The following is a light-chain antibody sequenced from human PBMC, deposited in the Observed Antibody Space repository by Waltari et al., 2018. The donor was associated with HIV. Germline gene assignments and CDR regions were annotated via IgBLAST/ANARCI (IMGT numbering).Light chain of an antibody. CDR2: EVN. V-gene: IGLV2-8*01. Sequence: QSALTQPPSASGSPGQAVTISCTGTRSDVGGYNYVSWYQQHPGKAPKRMIYEVNKRPSGVPDRFSGSKSGNTASLTVSGLQAEDEADYYCSSYAGSNNRVFGGGTKLTVL. J-gene: IGLJ2*01. CDR3: SSYAGSNNRV. CDR1: RSDVGGYNY.